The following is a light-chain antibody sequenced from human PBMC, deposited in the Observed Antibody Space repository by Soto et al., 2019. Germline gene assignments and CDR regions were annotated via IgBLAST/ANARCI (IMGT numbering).Light chain of an antibody. V-gene: IGKV1-33*01. CDR1: QTIASH. Sequence: DIEMTQSPSSLSASVGDRVTITCRASQTIASHLNWYQQKPGEAPKLLIYAASNLETGVPSRFSGSGSGTDFTFTISSLQPEDIATYYCQQYDNLPFTFGPGTKVDIK. CDR2: AAS. CDR3: QQYDNLPFT. J-gene: IGKJ3*01.